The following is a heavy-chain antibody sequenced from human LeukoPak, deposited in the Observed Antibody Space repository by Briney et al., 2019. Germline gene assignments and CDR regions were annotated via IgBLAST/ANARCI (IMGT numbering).Heavy chain of an antibody. Sequence: SETLSLTCAVYGGSFSGYYWSWLRQPPGKGLEWIGYIYYNGNTNYNPSLKSRVTISVDTSKNQFSLKLGSVTPADTAVYYCARVRFGTRGMDVWGQGTTVTVSS. V-gene: IGHV4-59*01. D-gene: IGHD3-10*01. CDR2: IYYNGNT. CDR3: ARVRFGTRGMDV. J-gene: IGHJ6*02. CDR1: GGSFSGYY.